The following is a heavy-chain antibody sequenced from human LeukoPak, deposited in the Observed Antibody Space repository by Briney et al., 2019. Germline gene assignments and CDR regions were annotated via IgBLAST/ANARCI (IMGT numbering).Heavy chain of an antibody. V-gene: IGHV3-30*04. CDR3: ARGSDSSGWYYFDY. CDR2: ISYDGSNK. J-gene: IGHJ4*02. Sequence: GRSLRLSCAASGFTFSSYAMHWVRQAPGKGLEWVAVISYDGSNKYYADSVKGRFTISRDNSKNTLYLQMNSLRAEDTAVYYCARGSDSSGWYYFDYWGQGTLVTVSS. CDR1: GFTFSSYA. D-gene: IGHD6-19*01.